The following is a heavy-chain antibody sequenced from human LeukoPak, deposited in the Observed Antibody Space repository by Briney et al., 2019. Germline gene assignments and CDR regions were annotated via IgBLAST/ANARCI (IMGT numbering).Heavy chain of an antibody. CDR2: IYPGDSDT. V-gene: IGHV5-51*01. D-gene: IGHD2-2*01. Sequence: PGESLKISCKGSGYSFTSYWIGWVRQMPGKGLEWMGIIYPGDSDTRYSPSFQGQVTISADKSISTAYLQWSSLKASDTAMYYCARGVVVPAAPPSFDYWGQGTLVTVSS. CDR3: ARGVVVPAAPPSFDY. J-gene: IGHJ4*02. CDR1: GYSFTSYW.